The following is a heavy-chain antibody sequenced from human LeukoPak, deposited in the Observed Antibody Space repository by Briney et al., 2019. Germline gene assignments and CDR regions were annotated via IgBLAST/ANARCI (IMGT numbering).Heavy chain of an antibody. V-gene: IGHV1-69*13. CDR3: ARIAGTLWFDP. CDR1: GYTFTSYG. J-gene: IGHJ5*02. CDR2: IVPIFGTA. D-gene: IGHD6-13*01. Sequence: WASVKVSCKASGYTFTSYGISWVRQAPGQGLEWMGGIVPIFGTANYAQKFQGSVTITAGESTSTAYMELSSLRSEDTAVYYCARIAGTLWFDPWGQGTLVTVSS.